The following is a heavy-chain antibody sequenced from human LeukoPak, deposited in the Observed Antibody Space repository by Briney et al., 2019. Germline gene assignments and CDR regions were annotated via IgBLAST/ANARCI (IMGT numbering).Heavy chain of an antibody. Sequence: PGGSLRLSCAASGFTFSSYWMSWVRQAPGKGLEWVSAISGSGGSTYYADSVKGRFTISRDNSKNTLYLQMNSLRAEDTAVYYCAKSHLRDSSGYCDAFDIWGQGTMVTVSS. V-gene: IGHV3-23*01. CDR2: ISGSGGST. J-gene: IGHJ3*02. CDR1: GFTFSSYW. CDR3: AKSHLRDSSGYCDAFDI. D-gene: IGHD3-22*01.